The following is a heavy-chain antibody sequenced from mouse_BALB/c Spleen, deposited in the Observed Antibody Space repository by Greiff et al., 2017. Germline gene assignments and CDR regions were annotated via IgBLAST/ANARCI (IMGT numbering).Heavy chain of an antibody. CDR2: ISSGGST. CDR3: ARGGVYGYVWYFDV. D-gene: IGHD1-2*01. Sequence: DVMLVESGGGLVKPGGSLKLSCAASGFTFSSYAMSWVRQTPEKRLEWVASISSGGSTYYPDSVKGRFTISRDNARNILYLQMSSLRSEDTAMYYCARGGVYGYVWYFDVWGAGTTVTVSS. J-gene: IGHJ1*01. V-gene: IGHV5-6-5*01. CDR1: GFTFSSYA.